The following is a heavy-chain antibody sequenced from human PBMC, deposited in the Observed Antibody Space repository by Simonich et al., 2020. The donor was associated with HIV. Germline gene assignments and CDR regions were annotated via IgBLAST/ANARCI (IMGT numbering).Heavy chain of an antibody. Sequence: EVQLVQSGAEVKKPGESLKISCKGSGYSFTSYWVGWVRQMPGKGLEWMGITYPGDTYTRYSPPFQGQVTISADKSISTAYLQWSSLKASDTAMYYCVRRLAVAGTYWYFDLWGRGTLVTVSS. CDR2: TYPGDTYT. J-gene: IGHJ2*01. V-gene: IGHV5-51*03. CDR3: VRRLAVAGTYWYFDL. CDR1: GYSFTSYW. D-gene: IGHD6-19*01.